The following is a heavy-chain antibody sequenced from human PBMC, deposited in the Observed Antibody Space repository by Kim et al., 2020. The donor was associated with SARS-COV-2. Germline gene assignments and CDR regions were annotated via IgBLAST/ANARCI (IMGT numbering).Heavy chain of an antibody. D-gene: IGHD6-6*01. V-gene: IGHV3-30-3*01. J-gene: IGHJ6*03. CDR2: ISYDGSNK. Sequence: GGSLRLSCAASGFTFSSYAMHWVRQAPGKGLEWVAVISYDGSNKYYADSVKGRFTISRDNSKNTLYLQMNSLRAEDTAVYYCARDYIAARPTNYYYYYY. CDR3: ARDYIAARPTNYYYYYY. CDR1: GFTFSSYA.